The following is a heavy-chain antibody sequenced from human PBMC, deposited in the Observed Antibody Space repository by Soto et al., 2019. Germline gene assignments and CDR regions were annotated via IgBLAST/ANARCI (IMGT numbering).Heavy chain of an antibody. CDR2: IKSKTDGGTT. CDR1: GFTFSNAW. V-gene: IGHV3-15*01. CDR3: TTDFADYYYMDV. Sequence: GGSLRLSCAASGFTFSNAWMSWVRQAPGKGLEWVGRIKSKTDGGTTDYAAPVKGRFTISRDDSKNTLYLQMNSLKTEDTAVYYCTTDFADYYYMDVWGKGTTVTVSS. J-gene: IGHJ6*03.